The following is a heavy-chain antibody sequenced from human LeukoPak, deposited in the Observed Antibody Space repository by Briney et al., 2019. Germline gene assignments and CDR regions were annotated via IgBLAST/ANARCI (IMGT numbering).Heavy chain of an antibody. D-gene: IGHD6-19*01. Sequence: PSETLSLTCAVSGGSVSSGGYYWTWIRQPPGRGLEWIGYISDSGSTNYNLSLKSRVIMSVDTSKNQFSLSLSSVTAADTAVYYCATRPGGSGRYYPYFDYWGQGALVTVSS. V-gene: IGHV4-61*08. CDR1: GGSVSSGGYY. CDR2: ISDSGST. CDR3: ATRPGGSGRYYPYFDY. J-gene: IGHJ4*02.